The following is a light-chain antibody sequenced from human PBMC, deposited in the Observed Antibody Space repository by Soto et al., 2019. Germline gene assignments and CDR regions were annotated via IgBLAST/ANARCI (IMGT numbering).Light chain of an antibody. CDR2: QDS. Sequence: SYELTQPPSVSVSPGQTASITCSGDKLGDKYACWYQQKPGQSPVLVIYQDSKRPSGIPERFSGSNSGNTATLTISGTQAMDEADYYCQAWDSSTASQVVFGGGTKLTVL. CDR1: KLGDKY. CDR3: QAWDSSTASQVV. V-gene: IGLV3-1*01. J-gene: IGLJ2*01.